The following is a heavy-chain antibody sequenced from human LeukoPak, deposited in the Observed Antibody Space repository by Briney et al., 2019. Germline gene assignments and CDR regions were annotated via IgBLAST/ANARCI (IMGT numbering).Heavy chain of an antibody. Sequence: GGSLRLSCAASGFTFSSYAMSWVRQAPGKGLEWVSHISGSGGSTKYSGSVKGRFTISRDNSKSTLFLQMTSLRAEDTALYYCAKDREKPSQFDYWGQGTPVIVAS. J-gene: IGHJ4*02. CDR3: AKDREKPSQFDY. D-gene: IGHD1-26*01. CDR1: GFTFSSYA. CDR2: ISGSGGST. V-gene: IGHV3-23*01.